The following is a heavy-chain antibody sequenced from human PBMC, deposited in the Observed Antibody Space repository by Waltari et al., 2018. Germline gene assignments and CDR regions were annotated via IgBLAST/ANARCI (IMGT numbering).Heavy chain of an antibody. V-gene: IGHV1-3*01. CDR1: GYRFTTDA. Sequence: QVQLVQSGPDVTKPGPAVNLSCQASGYRFTTDAIHWARQAPGQSLEWMGWISAANGIPKYSQKFQDRFSITRDTSADTAYLVMNDLTYEDTTVYYCARGLTGWPDWGQGTLITVSS. D-gene: IGHD3-9*01. J-gene: IGHJ4*02. CDR3: ARGLTGWPD. CDR2: ISAANGIP.